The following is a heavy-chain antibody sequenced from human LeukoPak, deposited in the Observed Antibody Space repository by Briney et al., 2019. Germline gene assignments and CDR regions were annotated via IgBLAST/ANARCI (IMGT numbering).Heavy chain of an antibody. V-gene: IGHV3-73*01. Sequence: GGSLKLSCAASGFTFSGSAMHWVRQAPGKGLEWVGRIRSKANSYATGYAVSVEGRFTISRDDSKNTAYLQMNSLKTEDTALYYCTRDRGTYNWLDPWGQGTLVTVSS. D-gene: IGHD1-26*01. CDR2: IRSKANSYAT. CDR1: GFTFSGSA. CDR3: TRDRGTYNWLDP. J-gene: IGHJ5*02.